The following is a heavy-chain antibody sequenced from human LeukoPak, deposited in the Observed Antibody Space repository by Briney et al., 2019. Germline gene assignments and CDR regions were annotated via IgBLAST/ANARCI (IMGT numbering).Heavy chain of an antibody. CDR1: GFTFTSYG. J-gene: IGHJ4*02. Sequence: WGSLRLSCAASGFTFTSYGMHWVRQAPGKGLEWVAVIWYGGSNTYYADSVKGRFTISRDNSKNTLYLQMNSLRAEDTAVYYCARVESITMVRGVTGFDYWGQGTLVTASS. CDR3: ARVESITMVRGVTGFDY. V-gene: IGHV3-33*01. D-gene: IGHD3-10*01. CDR2: IWYGGSNT.